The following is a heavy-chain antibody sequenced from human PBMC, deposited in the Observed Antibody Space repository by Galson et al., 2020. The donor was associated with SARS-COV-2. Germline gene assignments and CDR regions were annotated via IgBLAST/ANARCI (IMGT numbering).Heavy chain of an antibody. CDR1: GFTISDYA. CDR2: MSDDGTQK. Sequence: GEFLKISCVASGFTISDYAFHWVRQAPGKGLEWVAVMSDDGTQKYSADSVKDRFTISRDISKSTLYLDMNSLRPDDTAVYFCARDPHGPEMAVSGYFDYWGQGTLVTVSS. D-gene: IGHD1-1*01. V-gene: IGHV3-30*04. J-gene: IGHJ4*02. CDR3: ARDPHGPEMAVSGYFDY.